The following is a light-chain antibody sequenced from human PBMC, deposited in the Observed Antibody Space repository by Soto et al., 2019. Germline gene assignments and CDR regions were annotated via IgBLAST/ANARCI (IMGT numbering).Light chain of an antibody. CDR1: QSVSSY. CDR2: DAS. V-gene: IGKV3-11*01. Sequence: EIVLTQSPATLSLSPGERATLSCRASQSVSSYLAWYQQKPGQAPRLLIYDASNRATSIPARFSGSGSGTDFTLTISSLEPEDFAVYYCQQRSNWPPPGITFGQGTRLEIK. J-gene: IGKJ5*01. CDR3: QQRSNWPPPGIT.